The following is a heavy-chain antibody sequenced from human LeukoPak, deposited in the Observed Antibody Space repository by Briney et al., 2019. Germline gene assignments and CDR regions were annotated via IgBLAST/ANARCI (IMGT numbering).Heavy chain of an antibody. V-gene: IGHV3-7*05. Sequence: GGSLRLSCAASAFTFRTYWMSWVRQAPGKGLEWVAMIKPDGSEKYYVDSVKGLFTISRDNAKNSLYLQMSSLRAEDTAVYYCTRDACGDTNSGPRMDVWGQGTTVTVSS. CDR1: AFTFRTYW. CDR2: IKPDGSEK. D-gene: IGHD3-16*01. CDR3: TRDACGDTNSGPRMDV. J-gene: IGHJ6*02.